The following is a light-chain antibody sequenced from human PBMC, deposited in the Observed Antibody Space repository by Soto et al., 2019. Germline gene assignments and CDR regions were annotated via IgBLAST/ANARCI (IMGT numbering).Light chain of an antibody. CDR2: KAS. CDR1: QSISSW. J-gene: IGKJ1*01. V-gene: IGKV1-5*03. Sequence: DIPMTQSPSTLSASVGDRVTITCRASQSISSWLAWYQQKPGKAPSLLIYKASSLESGVPSRFSGNGSGTEFTLTISSLQPDDFATYYCQQYNSYSTFGQGTKVEIK. CDR3: QQYNSYST.